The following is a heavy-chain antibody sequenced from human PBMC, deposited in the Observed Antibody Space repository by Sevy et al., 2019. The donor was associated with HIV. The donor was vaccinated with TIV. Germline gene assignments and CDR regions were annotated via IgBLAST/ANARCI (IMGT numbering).Heavy chain of an antibody. V-gene: IGHV1-69*10. Sequence: ASVKVSCKASGGTLNNYGMNWVRQAPGQGLEWMGGIIPSAGIASYAQRIKGRAAITADTSTSTLYLEVDRLRSDDTAVYFCASVRPCGGDCYFFDTWGQGTLVTVSS. CDR1: GGTLNNYG. CDR2: IIPSAGIA. D-gene: IGHD2-21*02. J-gene: IGHJ4*02. CDR3: ASVRPCGGDCYFFDT.